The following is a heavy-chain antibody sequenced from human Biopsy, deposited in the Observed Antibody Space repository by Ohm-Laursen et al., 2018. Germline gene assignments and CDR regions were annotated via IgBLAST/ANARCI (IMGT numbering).Heavy chain of an antibody. CDR1: GFTFDDHV. V-gene: IGHV3-9*01. Sequence: SLRLSCSVSGFTFDDHVMHWVRQAPGKGLEWVSGISWDGGSEGYADSVKGRFTISRDNAKNSLFLQMNSLTTEDTALYYCVRGYSSSWSGYLDHWGQGTLVTVSS. J-gene: IGHJ4*02. CDR3: VRGYSSSWSGYLDH. D-gene: IGHD3-3*01. CDR2: ISWDGGSE.